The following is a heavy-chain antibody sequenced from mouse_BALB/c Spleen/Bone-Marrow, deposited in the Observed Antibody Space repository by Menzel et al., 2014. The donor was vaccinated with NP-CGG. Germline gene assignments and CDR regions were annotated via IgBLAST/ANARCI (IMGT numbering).Heavy chain of an antibody. D-gene: IGHD2-3*01. V-gene: IGHV1-4*01. CDR1: GYTFTSYT. Sequence: QVQLQQSGAELARPGASLKMSCRTSGYTFTSYTVHWIKQRPGQGLEWIGYINPSSNYTNYNQKFKDKATLTADKSSNTAYTQLSSLTSEDSAVYYCARSMIIYFAMDYWGQGTSVTVSS. CDR2: INPSSNYT. CDR3: ARSMIIYFAMDY. J-gene: IGHJ4*01.